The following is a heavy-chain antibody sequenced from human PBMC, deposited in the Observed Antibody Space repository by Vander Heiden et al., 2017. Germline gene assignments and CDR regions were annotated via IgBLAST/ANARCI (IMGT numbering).Heavy chain of an antibody. D-gene: IGHD5-18*01. J-gene: IGHJ6*02. CDR1: GLTFSNDG. CDR3: AKVIRGDTGARGMDV. Sequence: EVQVLESGGGLVQPGGSLRLSCAASGLTFSNDGMSWVRQAPGKGLEWVSAISGSGGSTYYADSVKGRFTVSRDNSKNTLYLQMNSLRAEETAVYYCAKVIRGDTGARGMDVWGQGTTVTVSS. CDR2: ISGSGGST. V-gene: IGHV3-23*01.